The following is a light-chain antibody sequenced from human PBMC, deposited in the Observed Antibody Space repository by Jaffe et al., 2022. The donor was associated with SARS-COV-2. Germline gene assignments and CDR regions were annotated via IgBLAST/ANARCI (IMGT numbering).Light chain of an antibody. Sequence: DIQMTQSPSSLSASVRDRVTITSRASQSNSNYLNWYQQKPGEAPKFLIYPASSLQSGVPSRFSGSGSGTDFSLTISTVQPEDFATYYCQQIYSTPPRTFGRGTKVEIK. J-gene: IGKJ1*01. CDR2: PAS. CDR1: QSNSNY. V-gene: IGKV1-39*01. CDR3: QQIYSTPPRT.